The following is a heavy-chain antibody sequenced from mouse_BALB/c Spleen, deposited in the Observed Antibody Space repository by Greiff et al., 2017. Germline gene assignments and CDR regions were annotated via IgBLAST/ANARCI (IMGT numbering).Heavy chain of an antibody. CDR1: GFSLTSYG. V-gene: IGHV2-9*02. J-gene: IGHJ2*01. Sequence: VQLKESGPGLVAPSQSLSITCTVSGFSLTSYGVHWVRQPPGKGLEWLGVIWAGGSTNYNSALMSRLSISKDNSKSQVFLKMNSLQTDDTAMYYCARGLLRSYFDYWGQGTTLTVSS. D-gene: IGHD1-1*01. CDR3: ARGLLRSYFDY. CDR2: IWAGGST.